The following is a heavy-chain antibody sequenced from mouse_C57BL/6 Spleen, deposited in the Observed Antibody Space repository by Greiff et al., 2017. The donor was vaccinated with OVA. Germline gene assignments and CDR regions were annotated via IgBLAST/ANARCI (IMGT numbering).Heavy chain of an antibody. Sequence: VQLQQSGPELVKPGASVKISCKASGYAFSSSWMNWVKQRPGKGLEWIGRIYPGDGDTNYNGKFKGKATLTTDKSSSTAYMQLSSLTSEDSAVYFCARSAQGPPDYWGQGTTLTVSS. CDR3: ARSAQGPPDY. D-gene: IGHD3-2*02. V-gene: IGHV1-82*01. CDR1: GYAFSSSW. CDR2: IYPGDGDT. J-gene: IGHJ2*01.